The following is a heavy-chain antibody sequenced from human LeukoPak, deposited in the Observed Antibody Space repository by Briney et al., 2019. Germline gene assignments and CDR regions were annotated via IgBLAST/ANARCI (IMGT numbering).Heavy chain of an antibody. CDR3: AKAVLLWYEYYFDY. V-gene: IGHV3-23*01. CDR2: ISGSGGST. CDR1: GFTFSSDA. J-gene: IGHJ4*02. Sequence: PGGSLRLSCAASGFTFSSDAMSWVRQAPGKGLEWVSAISGSGGSTYYADSVKGRFTISRDNSKNTLYLQMNSLRAEDTAVYYCAKAVLLWYEYYFDYWGQGTLVTVSS. D-gene: IGHD3-10*01.